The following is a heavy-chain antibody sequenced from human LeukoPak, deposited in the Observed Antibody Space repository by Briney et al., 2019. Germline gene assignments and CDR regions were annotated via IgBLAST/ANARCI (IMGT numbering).Heavy chain of an antibody. CDR1: GFTFSSYA. Sequence: GGSLRLSCEASGFTFSSYAMHWVRQAPGKGLEWVAVISYDGSNKYYADSVKGRFTISRDNSKDTLYLQMNSLRAEDTAVYYCAREDSSGYEFDYWGQGTLVTVSS. CDR2: ISYDGSNK. CDR3: AREDSSGYEFDY. D-gene: IGHD3-22*01. J-gene: IGHJ4*02. V-gene: IGHV3-30*01.